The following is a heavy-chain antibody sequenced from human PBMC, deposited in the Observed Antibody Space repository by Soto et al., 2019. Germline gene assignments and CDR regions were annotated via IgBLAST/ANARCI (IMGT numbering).Heavy chain of an antibody. D-gene: IGHD6-6*01. CDR1: GGTFSSYA. J-gene: IGHJ6*02. CDR3: ARRSIAARPYYYYGMDV. CDR2: IIPIFGTA. Sequence: SVKVSCKASGGTFSSYAISWVRQAPGQGLEWMGGIIPIFGTANYAQKFQGRVTITADESTSTAYMELSSLRSEDTAVYYCARRSIAARPYYYYGMDVWGQGTTVTVSS. V-gene: IGHV1-69*13.